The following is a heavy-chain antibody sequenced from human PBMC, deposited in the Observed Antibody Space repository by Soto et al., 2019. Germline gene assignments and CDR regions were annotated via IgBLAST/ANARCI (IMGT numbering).Heavy chain of an antibody. Sequence: GESLKISCAASGFTFSSYWMSWVRQAPGKGLEWVANIKQDGSEKYYVDSVKGRFTISRDKAKNSLYLQMNSLRAEDTAVYYCAKGGELRGPPDRVDYWGQGTLVTVSS. V-gene: IGHV3-7*01. CDR1: GFTFSSYW. J-gene: IGHJ4*02. CDR2: IKQDGSEK. CDR3: AKGGELRGPPDRVDY. D-gene: IGHD1-7*01.